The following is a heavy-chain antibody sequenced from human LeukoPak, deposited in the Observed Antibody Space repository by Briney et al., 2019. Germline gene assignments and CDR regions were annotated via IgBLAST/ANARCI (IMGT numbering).Heavy chain of an antibody. CDR2: INTNIGNP. V-gene: IGHV7-4-1*02. Sequence: ALVKVSCKASGYTFTTYAMNWVRQAPGQGLEWMGWINTNIGNPTYAQGFTGRFVFSLDTSVGTAYLQMSSLKAEDTAVYYCARGTYGGNSGDTFDIWGQGTMVTVSS. CDR1: GYTFTTYA. D-gene: IGHD4-23*01. CDR3: ARGTYGGNSGDTFDI. J-gene: IGHJ3*02.